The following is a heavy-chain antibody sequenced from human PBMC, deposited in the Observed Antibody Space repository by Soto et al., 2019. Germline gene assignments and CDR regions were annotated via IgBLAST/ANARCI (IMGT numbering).Heavy chain of an antibody. D-gene: IGHD4-17*01. CDR2: IYYSGST. J-gene: IGHJ6*03. CDR1: GGSISSGGHY. V-gene: IGHV4-31*03. CDR3: ARDSADYGDYDYYYYYMDV. Sequence: PSETLSLTCTVSGGSISSGGHYWSWIRQHPGKGLEWIGYIYYSGSTYYNPSLKSRVTISVDTSKNQFSLKLSSVTAADTAVYYCARDSADYGDYDYYYYYMDVWGKGTTVTVSS.